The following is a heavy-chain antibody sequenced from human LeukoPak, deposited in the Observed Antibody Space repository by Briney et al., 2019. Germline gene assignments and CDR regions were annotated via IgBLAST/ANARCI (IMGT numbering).Heavy chain of an antibody. CDR3: AREEVVVAATYWFDP. Sequence: PGRSLRLSCAASGFTFSSYAMHWVRQAPGKGLEWVAVISYDGSNKYYAESVKGRFTISRDNSKNTLYLQMNSLRAEDTAVYYCAREEVVVAATYWFDPWGQGTLVTVSS. V-gene: IGHV3-30-3*01. D-gene: IGHD2-15*01. CDR2: ISYDGSNK. J-gene: IGHJ5*02. CDR1: GFTFSSYA.